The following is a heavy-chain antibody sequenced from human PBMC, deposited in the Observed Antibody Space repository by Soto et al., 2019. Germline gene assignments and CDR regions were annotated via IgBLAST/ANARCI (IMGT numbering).Heavy chain of an antibody. Sequence: GASVKVSCKASGGTFSSYAISWVRQAPGQGLEWMGGIIPIFGTANYAQKFQGRVTITADKSTSTAYMELSSLRSEATAVYYCARARLATMIVLPPDAFDIWGQGTMVTVSS. D-gene: IGHD3-22*01. CDR1: GGTFSSYA. J-gene: IGHJ3*02. CDR2: IIPIFGTA. V-gene: IGHV1-69*06. CDR3: ARARLATMIVLPPDAFDI.